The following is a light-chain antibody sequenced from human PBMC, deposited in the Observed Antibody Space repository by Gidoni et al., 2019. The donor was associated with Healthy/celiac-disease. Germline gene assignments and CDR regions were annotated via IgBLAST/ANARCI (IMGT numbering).Light chain of an antibody. CDR2: SNN. J-gene: IGLJ2*01. CDR3: AAWDDSLNGPV. Sequence: QSVLTQPPSASVTPGQGVTIPCSGSSSNIGSNTVNWYQQLPGTAPKLLIYSNNQRPSGVPDRFSGSKSGTSASLAISGLQSEDEADYYCAAWDDSLNGPVFGGGTKLTVL. CDR1: SSNIGSNT. V-gene: IGLV1-44*01.